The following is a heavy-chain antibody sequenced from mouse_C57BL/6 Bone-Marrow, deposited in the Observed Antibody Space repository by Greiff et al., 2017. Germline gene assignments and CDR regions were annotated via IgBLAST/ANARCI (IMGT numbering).Heavy chain of an antibody. CDR1: GYTFTSSG. D-gene: IGHD3-1*01. CDR2: IYPRSGNT. J-gene: IGHJ4*01. V-gene: IGHV1-81*01. Sequence: QVLLQQSGAELARPGASVKLSCKASGYTFTSSGISWVKQRTGQGLEWIGEIYPRSGNTYYNEKFKGKDTLTADKSSSTAYMELRSLTSEDSAVYFCARGLGDYWGQGTSVTVSS. CDR3: ARGLGDY.